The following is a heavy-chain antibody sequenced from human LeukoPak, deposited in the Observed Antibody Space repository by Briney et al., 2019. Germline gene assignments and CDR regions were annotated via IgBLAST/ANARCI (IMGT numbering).Heavy chain of an antibody. J-gene: IGHJ4*02. Sequence: GGSLRLSCTASGFTVSTNYMSWVRQAPGKGLEWVSVIYSGGNTYYADSVKGQFTISRDNSKNTVYLQMNSLRAEDTAVYYCASLVSYWGQGTLVTVSS. CDR3: ASLVSY. D-gene: IGHD2-8*01. CDR2: IYSGGNT. CDR1: GFTVSTNY. V-gene: IGHV3-53*01.